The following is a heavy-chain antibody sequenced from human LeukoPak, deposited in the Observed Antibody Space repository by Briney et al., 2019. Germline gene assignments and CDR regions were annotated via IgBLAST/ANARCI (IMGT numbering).Heavy chain of an antibody. CDR1: GYTFTGYY. CDR3: ARVKVGEYKPFDY. Sequence: RASVKVSCKASGYTFTGYYMHWVRQAPGQGFEWMGWINPNSGGTNYAQKFQGRVTMTRDTSISTAYMELSRLRSDDTAVYYCARVKVGEYKPFDYWGQGTLVTVSS. CDR2: INPNSGGT. J-gene: IGHJ4*02. V-gene: IGHV1-2*02. D-gene: IGHD3-10*01.